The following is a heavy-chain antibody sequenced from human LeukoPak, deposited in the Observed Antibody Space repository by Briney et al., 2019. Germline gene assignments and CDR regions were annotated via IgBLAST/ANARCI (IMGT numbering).Heavy chain of an antibody. D-gene: IGHD4-11*01. CDR1: GGSFSSYY. V-gene: IGHV4-39*01. J-gene: IGHJ4*02. CDR2: IYYTGGT. Sequence: SETLSLTCAVYGGSFSSYYWAWIRQSPEKGLEWIGSIYYTGGTYYSPSLKSRVTISVDTSKNQFSLKLSSVTAADTAVYYCARHGGTRITLVEVYYFDYWGQGTLVTVSS. CDR3: ARHGGTRITLVEVYYFDY.